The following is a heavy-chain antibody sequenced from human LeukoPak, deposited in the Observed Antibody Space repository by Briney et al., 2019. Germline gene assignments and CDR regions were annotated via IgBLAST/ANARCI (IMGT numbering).Heavy chain of an antibody. V-gene: IGHV3-23*01. D-gene: IGHD3-10*01. CDR2: ISGSGTST. CDR3: RYGSGSDDY. J-gene: IGHJ4*02. CDR1: GFTFSNYA. Sequence: GGSLRLSCAASGFTFSNYAMSWVRQAPGKGLEWVSAISGSGTSTYYTDSVKGRFTMSRDNSKNTLYLQMNSLRAEDTAVYYCRYGSGSDDYWGQGTLVTVSS.